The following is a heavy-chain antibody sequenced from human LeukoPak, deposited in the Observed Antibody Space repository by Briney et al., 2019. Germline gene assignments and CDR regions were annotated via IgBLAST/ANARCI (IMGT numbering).Heavy chain of an antibody. V-gene: IGHV3-11*01. J-gene: IGHJ6*02. CDR3: ARDGPTMSNYYGMDV. Sequence: GGSLRLSCAASGFTFSDYYMSWIRQAPGKGLGWVSYISSSGSTIYYADSVKGRFTISRDNAKNSLYLQMNSLRAEDTAVYYCARDGPTMSNYYGMDVWGQGTTVTVSS. CDR2: ISSSGSTI. CDR1: GFTFSDYY. D-gene: IGHD3-10*02.